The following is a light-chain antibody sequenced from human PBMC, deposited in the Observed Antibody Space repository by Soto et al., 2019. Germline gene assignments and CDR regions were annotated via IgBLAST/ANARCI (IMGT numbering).Light chain of an antibody. Sequence: EIELTQSPGTLSLSPGERATLSCRASQSVNSSYLAWYQHKPGQAPRLLIYGASTRATGIPDRFSGSGSGTDFTLTIARLEPGDFAVYYCQQYCNSPQTFGQGTKVDIK. J-gene: IGKJ1*01. CDR1: QSVNSSY. CDR3: QQYCNSPQT. CDR2: GAS. V-gene: IGKV3-20*01.